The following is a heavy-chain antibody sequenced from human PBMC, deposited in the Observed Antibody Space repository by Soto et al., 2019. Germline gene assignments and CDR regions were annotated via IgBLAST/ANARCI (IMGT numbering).Heavy chain of an antibody. J-gene: IGHJ4*02. V-gene: IGHV4-39*01. D-gene: IGHD2-15*01. CDR3: ARSPELAYCSGGSCSGNYYFDY. CDR1: SGSISSSTYY. CDR2: MYYSGTT. Sequence: LQLQESGPGLVKPSETLSLTCTVSSGSISSSTYYWGWIRQPPGKGLEWIGNMYYSGTTYYNPSLKSRITISVDTSKGQFYLRLTSVTAADTAVYYCARSPELAYCSGGSCSGNYYFDYWGQGTLVTVSS.